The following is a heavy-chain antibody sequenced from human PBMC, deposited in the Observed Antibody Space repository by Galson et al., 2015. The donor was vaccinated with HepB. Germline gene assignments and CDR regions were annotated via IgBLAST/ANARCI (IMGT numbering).Heavy chain of an antibody. V-gene: IGHV4-4*02. J-gene: IGHJ5*02. Sequence: LSLTCAVSGGSIRSSNWWSWVRQPPGKGLEWIGEIYHSGSTNYNPSLKSRVTISVDKSKDQFSLKLRSVTAADTAVYYCAVIAAAGVGWFDPWGQGTLVTVSS. D-gene: IGHD6-13*01. CDR1: GGSIRSSNW. CDR3: AVIAAAGVGWFDP. CDR2: IYHSGST.